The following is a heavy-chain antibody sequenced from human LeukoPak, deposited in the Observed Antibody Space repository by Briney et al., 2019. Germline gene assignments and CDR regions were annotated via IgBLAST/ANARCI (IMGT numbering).Heavy chain of an antibody. V-gene: IGHV4-34*01. CDR1: GGSFSGYY. D-gene: IGHD3-22*01. CDR2: IHHRGAT. J-gene: IGHJ2*01. Sequence: SETLSLTCVVSGGSFSGYYWSWIRQAPGKGLEWIGKIHHRGATNYKPSLRSRVTISGDTSKNQFSLTLTSVTAADTAVYYCARGILGYYYFDLWGRGTLVTVSS. CDR3: ARGILGYYYFDL.